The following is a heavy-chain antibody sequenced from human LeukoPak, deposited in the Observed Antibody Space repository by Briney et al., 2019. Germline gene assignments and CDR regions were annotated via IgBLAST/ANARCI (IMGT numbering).Heavy chain of an antibody. J-gene: IGHJ4*02. Sequence: TGGSLRLSCVASGFTFSSYPMSWVRQAPGKGLEWVSVISGSGGSTYYADSVKGRFTISRDNSKNTLYLQMNSLRAEDTAVYYCAKDPPSPGGVAYNFDYWGQGTLVTVSS. CDR1: GFTFSSYP. V-gene: IGHV3-23*01. D-gene: IGHD5-12*01. CDR2: ISGSGGST. CDR3: AKDPPSPGGVAYNFDY.